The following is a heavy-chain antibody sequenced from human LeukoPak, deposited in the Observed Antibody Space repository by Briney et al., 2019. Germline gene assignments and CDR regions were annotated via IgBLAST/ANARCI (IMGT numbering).Heavy chain of an antibody. J-gene: IGHJ4*02. V-gene: IGHV1-2*02. CDR2: INPNSGGT. Sequence: ASVKVSCKASGYTFTGYYMHWVRQAPGQGLEWMGWINPNSGGTNYAQKFQGRVTMTRDTSISTAYMELSRLRSDDTAVYYCARVSRGYDSSGYYQFWGQGTLVTVSS. CDR1: GYTFTGYY. CDR3: ARVSRGYDSSGYYQF. D-gene: IGHD3-22*01.